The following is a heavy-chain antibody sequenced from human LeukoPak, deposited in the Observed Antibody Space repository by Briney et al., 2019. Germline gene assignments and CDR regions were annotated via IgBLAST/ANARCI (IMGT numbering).Heavy chain of an antibody. Sequence: ASVKVSCNASGHTFTGYYMDWVLQAPGQGLEWMEWINPNSGGTNYAQKFQGRVTMTRDASISTAYMELSWLRSDDTALYYCATDYAGNSVPDYWGQGTLVTVSS. CDR1: GHTFTGYY. D-gene: IGHD4-23*01. J-gene: IGHJ4*02. CDR2: INPNSGGT. CDR3: ATDYAGNSVPDY. V-gene: IGHV1-2*02.